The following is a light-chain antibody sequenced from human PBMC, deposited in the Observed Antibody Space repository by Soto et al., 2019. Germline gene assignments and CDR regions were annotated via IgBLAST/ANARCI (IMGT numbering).Light chain of an antibody. CDR2: EVS. V-gene: IGLV2-14*01. Sequence: QSVLAQPASVSGSPGQSITISCTGTSSDVGGYNYVSWYQQRPRKAPQLMIYEVSNRPSGVSNRFSGSKSGNTASLTISGLQAEDEADYYCSSYTSSSTYVFGTGTKVTVL. J-gene: IGLJ1*01. CDR1: SSDVGGYNY. CDR3: SSYTSSSTYV.